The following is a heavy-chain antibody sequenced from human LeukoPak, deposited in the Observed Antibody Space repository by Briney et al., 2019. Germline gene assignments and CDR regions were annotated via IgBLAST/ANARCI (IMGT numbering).Heavy chain of an antibody. D-gene: IGHD6-13*01. Sequence: ASVKVSCKASGYTFTSYAMHWVRQATGQRPEWMGWINTGNGDTKYSQKFQGRVTITSDISASTAYMELSSLRSEDTAVFYCARTPRIAAPGGDVFDIWGQGKMVTVSS. V-gene: IGHV1-3*04. J-gene: IGHJ3*02. CDR3: ARTPRIAAPGGDVFDI. CDR1: GYTFTSYA. CDR2: INTGNGDT.